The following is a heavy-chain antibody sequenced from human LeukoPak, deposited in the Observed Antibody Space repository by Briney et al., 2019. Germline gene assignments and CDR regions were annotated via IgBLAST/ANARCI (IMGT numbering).Heavy chain of an antibody. CDR2: IYYSGST. V-gene: IGHV4-61*01. D-gene: IGHD6-19*01. CDR1: GGSVSSGSYY. Sequence: SETLSLTCTVSGGSVSSGSYYWRWIRQPPGKGLEWIGYIYYSGSTNCNPSLKSRVTISVDTSKNQFSLKLSSATAADTAVYYCARSGKIAVAGNYYYYYATDVWGQGATVTVSS. J-gene: IGHJ6*02. CDR3: ARSGKIAVAGNYYYYYATDV.